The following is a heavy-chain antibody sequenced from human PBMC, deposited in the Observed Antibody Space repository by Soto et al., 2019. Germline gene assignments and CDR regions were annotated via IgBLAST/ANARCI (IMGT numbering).Heavy chain of an antibody. D-gene: IGHD2-8*01. CDR1: GFTFSSYA. CDR2: ITGSGAST. CDR3: AKGNGVFDY. V-gene: IGHV3-23*01. Sequence: EVQLLGPGGGLVQPGGSLRLSCAASGFTFSSYAMYWVRQAPGKGLEWVSAITGSGASTYYADSVKGRFTISRDNSKDTVYMQMNSLRAEDTGVYYCAKGNGVFDYWGQGVLVTVSS. J-gene: IGHJ4*02.